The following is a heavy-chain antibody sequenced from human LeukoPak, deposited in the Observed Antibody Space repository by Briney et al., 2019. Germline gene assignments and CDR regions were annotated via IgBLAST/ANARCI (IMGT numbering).Heavy chain of an antibody. J-gene: IGHJ4*02. Sequence: ASVKVSCKASGYTFTSYYIHWVRQAPGQGLEWMGIINPSGGSTTYAQKFQGRVTVTRDTSTSTVYMHLSSLRSEDTAVYYCARPAYNYDNSGYYFDIWGQGTLVTVSS. CDR1: GYTFTSYY. CDR2: INPSGGST. CDR3: ARPAYNYDNSGYYFDI. D-gene: IGHD3-22*01. V-gene: IGHV1-46*01.